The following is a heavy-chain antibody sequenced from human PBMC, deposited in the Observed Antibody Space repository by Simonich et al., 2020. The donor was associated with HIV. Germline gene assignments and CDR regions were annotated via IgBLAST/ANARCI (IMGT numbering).Heavy chain of an antibody. Sequence: QVQLVQSGAEVKKPGSSVKVSCKASGGTFSSYAISWVRQAPGQGLEWMGGIIPIFGTANYAQKCQGRVTITADESTSTAYMELSSLRSEDTAVYYCARARGVVIAAPGGDFDWWGQGTLVTVSS. CDR1: GGTFSSYA. J-gene: IGHJ4*02. V-gene: IGHV1-69*13. D-gene: IGHD2-15*01. CDR3: ARARGVVIAAPGGDFDW. CDR2: IIPIFGTA.